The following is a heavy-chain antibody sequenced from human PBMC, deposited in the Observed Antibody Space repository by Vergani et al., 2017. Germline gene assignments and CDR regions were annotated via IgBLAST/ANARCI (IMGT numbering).Heavy chain of an antibody. CDR1: GFTFSNSA. J-gene: IGHJ4*02. Sequence: EVHLLESGGGLVQSGGSLRLSCAASGFTFSNSAVSWVRQAPGRGLAWVSGISCSGDSTYYADSVKGRFTISRDNSKNALYLQMNSLRVEDTAVYYCTKLRSVVVESATIYWGQGTLVTVSS. V-gene: IGHV3-23*01. D-gene: IGHD2-15*01. CDR3: TKLRSVVVESATIY. CDR2: ISCSGDST.